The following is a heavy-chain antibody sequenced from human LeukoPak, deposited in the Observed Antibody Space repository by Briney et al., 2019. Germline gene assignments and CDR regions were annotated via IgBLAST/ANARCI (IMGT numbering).Heavy chain of an antibody. CDR1: GFTFSAHA. J-gene: IGHJ4*02. V-gene: IGHV3-13*01. Sequence: GGSLRLSCAASGFTFSAHAMHWVRQPTGKGLEWVSAIGTGGDTFYPGSVKGRFTISRENVKNSLYLQMNSLRAEDTAVYYCARAPDDFWSGYSFDYWGQGTLVTVSS. CDR3: ARAPDDFWSGYSFDY. CDR2: IGTGGDT. D-gene: IGHD3-3*01.